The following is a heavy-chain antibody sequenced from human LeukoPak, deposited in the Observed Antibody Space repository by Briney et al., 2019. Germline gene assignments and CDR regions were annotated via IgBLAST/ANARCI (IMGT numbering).Heavy chain of an antibody. CDR3: ARFSLDCSTASCYLTY. D-gene: IGHD2-2*01. J-gene: IGHJ4*02. CDR2: IYSTGTT. V-gene: IGHV4-59*11. CDR1: GGSLSSHY. Sequence: SETLSLTCTVSGGSLSSHYWSWIRQPPGKGLELIGHIYSTGTTYYSPSLNSRVTISLDTSRNQFSLKLTSVTAADTAVYYCARFSLDCSTASCYLTYWGQGTLVTVSS.